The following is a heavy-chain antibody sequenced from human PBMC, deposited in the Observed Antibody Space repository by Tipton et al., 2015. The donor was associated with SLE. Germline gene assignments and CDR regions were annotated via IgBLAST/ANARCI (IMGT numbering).Heavy chain of an antibody. CDR2: EHHSGDT. V-gene: IGHV4-39*07. J-gene: IGHJ4*02. CDR1: GGSISSSNDH. CDR3: ARGSSKSFVHYFDQ. Sequence: TLSLTCTVSGGSISSSNDHWGWIRQPPGKGLEWIGSEHHSGDTYYNPSLKSRLSISVDTSKKQFSLNLSSVTAADTAVYYCARGSSKSFVHYFDQWGQGKLVTVFS. D-gene: IGHD2/OR15-2a*01.